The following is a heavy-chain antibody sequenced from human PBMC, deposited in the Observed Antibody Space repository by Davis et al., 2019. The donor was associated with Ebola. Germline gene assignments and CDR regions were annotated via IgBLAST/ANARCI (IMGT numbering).Heavy chain of an antibody. CDR2: IGSWGSTR. D-gene: IGHD1-1*01. CDR3: VGDRDWHDKFDS. Sequence: GGSLRLSCEASGFIFSNYGMNWVRQAPGKGLEWVSYIGSWGSTRLYVDSVKGRFTISRANAKNSLSLQMSSLSDEDTAMYYCVGDRDWHDKFDSWGQGTLVTVSS. CDR1: GFIFSNYG. J-gene: IGHJ5*01. V-gene: IGHV3-48*02.